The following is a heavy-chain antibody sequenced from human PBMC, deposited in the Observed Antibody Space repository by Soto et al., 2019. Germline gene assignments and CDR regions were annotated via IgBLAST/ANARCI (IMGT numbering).Heavy chain of an antibody. CDR1: GFSFSTYA. CDR3: TRDSITADVGPRPIGYFDL. Sequence: EVQLLESGGGLVQPGGSLRLSCAASGFSFSTYAMAWVRQAPGKGLDWVSLISATGGSTYYADSVKGRFTISRDNSKNILPLQLNILRAEDTALYYCTRDSITADVGPRPIGYFDLWGRGTLVTVSA. V-gene: IGHV3-23*01. J-gene: IGHJ2*01. CDR2: ISATGGST. D-gene: IGHD3-10*01.